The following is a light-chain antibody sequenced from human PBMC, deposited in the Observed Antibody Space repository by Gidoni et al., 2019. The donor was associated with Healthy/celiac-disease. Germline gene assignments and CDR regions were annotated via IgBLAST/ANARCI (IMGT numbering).Light chain of an antibody. CDR1: SSDVGGYNS. CDR3: SSYTSSSTLEGV. CDR2: EVS. J-gene: IGLJ1*01. V-gene: IGLV2-14*01. Sequence: QSALTQPASVSGSPGQSITISCTGTSSDVGGYNSVSWYQQHPGKAPKLMIYEVSNRPSGVSNRFSGSKSGNTASLTISGLQAEDEADYYCSSYTSSSTLEGVFGTGTKVTVL.